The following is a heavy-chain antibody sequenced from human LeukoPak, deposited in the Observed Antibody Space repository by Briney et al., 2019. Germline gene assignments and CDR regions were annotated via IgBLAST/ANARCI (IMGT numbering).Heavy chain of an antibody. CDR1: GGSFSGYY. J-gene: IGHJ3*02. Sequence: PSETLSLTCAVYGGSFSGYYWSWIRQPPGKGLEWIGEINHSGSTNYNPSLKSRVTISVDTSKNQFSLKLSSVTAADTAVYYCANEYSSFDAFDIWGQGTMVTVSS. V-gene: IGHV4-34*01. CDR3: ANEYSSFDAFDI. CDR2: INHSGST. D-gene: IGHD6-6*01.